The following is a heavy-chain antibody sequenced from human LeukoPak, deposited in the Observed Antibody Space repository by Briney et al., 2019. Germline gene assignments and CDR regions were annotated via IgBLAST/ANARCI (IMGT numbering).Heavy chain of an antibody. CDR3: AKSVRGVLGNAFDI. D-gene: IGHD3-10*01. Sequence: PGGSLRHSCAASGFIFSNYDMGWVRQAPGKGLEWVSTIGGSGYNIHYADSVKGRFTLSRDNSKNTLYLQMSSLRAEDTAVYYCAKSVRGVLGNAFDIWGQGTMVTVSS. V-gene: IGHV3-23*01. CDR1: GFIFSNYD. J-gene: IGHJ3*02. CDR2: IGGSGYNI.